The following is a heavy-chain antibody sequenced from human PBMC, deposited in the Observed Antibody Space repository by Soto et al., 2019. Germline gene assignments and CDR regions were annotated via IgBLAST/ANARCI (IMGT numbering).Heavy chain of an antibody. CDR3: AREMAADYGAYDWFDP. CDR1: GGTFSSYT. J-gene: IGHJ5*02. Sequence: SVKVSCKASGGTFSSYTISWVRQAPGQGLEWMGRIIPILGIANYAQKFQGRVTITADKSTSTAYMELSSLRSEDTAVYYCAREMAADYGAYDWFDPWGQGTLVTVSS. D-gene: IGHD4-17*01. V-gene: IGHV1-69*04. CDR2: IIPILGIA.